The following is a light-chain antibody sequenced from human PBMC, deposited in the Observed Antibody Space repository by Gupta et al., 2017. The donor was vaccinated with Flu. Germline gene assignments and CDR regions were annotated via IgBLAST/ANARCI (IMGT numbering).Light chain of an antibody. CDR3: MQGTHWPT. CDR2: RVS. Sequence: PVTLGQPAYISCRSSQSLGHSNGNTYLTWFQQRPGQSPRRLIYRVSNRDSGVPDRFSGSGSGTDFTLKISRVEAEDVGIYYCMQGTHWPTFGQGTKVEIK. J-gene: IGKJ1*01. V-gene: IGKV2-30*02. CDR1: QSLGHSNGNTY.